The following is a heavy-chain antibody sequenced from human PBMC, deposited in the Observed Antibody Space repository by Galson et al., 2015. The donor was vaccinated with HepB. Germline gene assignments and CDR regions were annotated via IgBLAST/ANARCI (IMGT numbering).Heavy chain of an antibody. CDR1: GFIVSRNY. CDR3: ALILDSSGQYVGY. V-gene: IGHV3-53*01. D-gene: IGHD3-22*01. Sequence: SLRLSCAASGFIVSRNYMSWVRQAPGKGLEWVSIIYTGGSTYYTDSVKGRFTISRDNSKNTLTLQMNGLRAEDTAVYYCALILDSSGQYVGYWGLGTLVTVSS. J-gene: IGHJ4*02. CDR2: IYTGGST.